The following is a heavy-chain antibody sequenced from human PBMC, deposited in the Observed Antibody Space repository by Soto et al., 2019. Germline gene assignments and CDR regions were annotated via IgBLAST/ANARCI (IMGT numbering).Heavy chain of an antibody. CDR1: GFSLSNAGMG. CDR2: IFSNDEK. J-gene: IGHJ3*02. CDR3: ARRNSGRYDDAFEI. Sequence: QVTLKESGPVLVKPTETLTLTCTVSGFSLSNAGMGVSWIRQPPGKALEWLAHIFSNDEKSYRSSLKSRLTNPQDTSQSQVVLNMANIDPVDNATYFCARRNSGRYDDAFEIWGQGTVVPVSS. V-gene: IGHV2-26*01. D-gene: IGHD1-26*01.